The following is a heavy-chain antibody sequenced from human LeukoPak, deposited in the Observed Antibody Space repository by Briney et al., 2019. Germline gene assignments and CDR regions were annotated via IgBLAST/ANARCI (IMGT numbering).Heavy chain of an antibody. D-gene: IGHD5-18*01. CDR1: GFTFDDYA. J-gene: IGHJ3*02. CDR2: ISWNSGSI. Sequence: PGRSLRLSCAASGFTFDDYAMHWVRQAPGKGLEWVSGISWNSGSIGYADSVKGRFTISRDNAKNSLYLQMNSLRAEDTAVYYCASGYSYGLDAFDIWGQGTMVTVSS. CDR3: ASGYSYGLDAFDI. V-gene: IGHV3-9*01.